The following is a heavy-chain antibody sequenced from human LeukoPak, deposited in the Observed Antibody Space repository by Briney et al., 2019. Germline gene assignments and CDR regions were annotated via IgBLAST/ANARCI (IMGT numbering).Heavy chain of an antibody. CDR3: ARTPEYCSSTRCPDDAFDI. V-gene: IGHV4-30-4*02. D-gene: IGHD2-2*01. CDR2: IYYSGST. Sequence: SETLSLTCTVSGGSISRGDYYWSWIRQPPGKGLEWIGYIYYSGSTYYNPSLKSRVTISVDTSKNQFSLKLSSVTAADTAVYYCARTPEYCSSTRCPDDAFDIWGQGTMVTVSS. J-gene: IGHJ3*02. CDR1: GGSISRGDYY.